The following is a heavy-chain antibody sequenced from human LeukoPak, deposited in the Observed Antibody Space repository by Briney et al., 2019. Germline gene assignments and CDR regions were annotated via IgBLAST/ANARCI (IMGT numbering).Heavy chain of an antibody. D-gene: IGHD6-19*01. Sequence: GGSLRLSCAASGVTFTRYAMSWVRQAPGKGLEWVSAITGYGGDTYYADSVKGRFTISRDNSKNTLYLQMNSLRAEDTAVYYCAKSVSSGPTPPNYWGQGTLVTVSS. V-gene: IGHV3-23*01. J-gene: IGHJ4*02. CDR3: AKSVSSGPTPPNY. CDR2: ITGYGGDT. CDR1: GVTFTRYA.